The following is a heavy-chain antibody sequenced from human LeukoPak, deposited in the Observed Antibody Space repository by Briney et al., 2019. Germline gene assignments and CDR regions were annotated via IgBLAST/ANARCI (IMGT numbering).Heavy chain of an antibody. V-gene: IGHV4-59*01. D-gene: IGHD3-22*01. Sequence: SETLSLTCTVSGGSISSYYWSWIRQPPGKGLEWIGYIYYTGSTNYNPSLKSRVAMSVDTSKNQFSLRLSSVTAADTAVYYCARAAEDYFDGSGYVCFDYWGQGTLVTVSS. CDR3: ARAAEDYFDGSGYVCFDY. CDR2: IYYTGST. CDR1: GGSISSYY. J-gene: IGHJ4*02.